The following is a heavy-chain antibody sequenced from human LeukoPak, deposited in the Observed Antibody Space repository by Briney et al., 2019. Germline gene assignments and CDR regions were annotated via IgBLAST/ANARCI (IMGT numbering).Heavy chain of an antibody. CDR2: INSDGSST. J-gene: IGHJ6*03. CDR1: GFTFSSYW. Sequence: GGSLRLSCAAPGFTFSSYWMHWVRQAPGKGLVWVSRINSDGSSTSYADSVKGRFTISRDNAKNTLYLQMNSLRAEDTAVYYCARRAKGWGYYYYMDVWGKGTTVTVSS. V-gene: IGHV3-74*01. CDR3: ARRAKGWGYYYYMDV. D-gene: IGHD6-19*01.